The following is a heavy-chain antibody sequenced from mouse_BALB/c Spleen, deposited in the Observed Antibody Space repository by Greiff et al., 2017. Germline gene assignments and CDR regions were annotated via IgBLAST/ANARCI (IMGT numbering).Heavy chain of an antibody. J-gene: IGHJ3*01. Sequence: EVQLVESGGGLVQPGGSLKLSCAASGFTFSSYGMSWVRQTPDKRLELVATINSNGGSTYYPDSVKGRFTISRDNAKNTLYLQMSSLKSEDTAMYYCARDRYDDWFAYWGQGTLVTVSA. CDR1: GFTFSSYG. V-gene: IGHV5-6-3*01. D-gene: IGHD2-14*01. CDR3: ARDRYDDWFAY. CDR2: INSNGGST.